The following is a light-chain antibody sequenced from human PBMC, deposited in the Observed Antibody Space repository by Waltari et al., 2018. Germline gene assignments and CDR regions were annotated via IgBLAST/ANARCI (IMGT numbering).Light chain of an antibody. CDR2: GAS. CDR3: QQYNNWPLF. J-gene: IGKJ3*01. V-gene: IGKV3-15*01. Sequence: EIVMTQSPATLSVSPGERATLSCRASQSISSNLAWYQQKPGQPPRLLIYGASSRATGIPARFSGSGSGTEFTLTISSLQYEDFAVYYCQQYNNWPLFFGAGTKVDIK. CDR1: QSISSN.